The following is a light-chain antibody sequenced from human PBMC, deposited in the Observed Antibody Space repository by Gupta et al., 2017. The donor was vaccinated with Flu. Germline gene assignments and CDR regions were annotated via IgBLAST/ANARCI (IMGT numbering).Light chain of an antibody. Sequence: ETVLTQSLAPSPFSLGERASLSCRASQSVSKYLNWYQQKPGQAPRLLIYDTSIRATGIPARFSGSGSGTDFTLTISSLESEDFALYYCQQRVDWEWSFGQGTKVEIK. CDR2: DTS. V-gene: IGKV3-11*01. J-gene: IGKJ1*01. CDR1: QSVSKY. CDR3: QQRVDWEWS.